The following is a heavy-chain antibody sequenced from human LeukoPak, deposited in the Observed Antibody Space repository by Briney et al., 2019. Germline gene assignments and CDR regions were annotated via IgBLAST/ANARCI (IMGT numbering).Heavy chain of an antibody. D-gene: IGHD3-10*01. J-gene: IGHJ4*02. CDR1: GFSFDDYA. CDR2: ISWNSGSI. V-gene: IGHV3-9*03. CDR3: AKCAWFGDAPGGDY. Sequence: GGSLRLSCAASGFSFDDYAMHWVRQAPGKGLEWVSGISWNSGSIGYADSVKGRFTISRDNAKNSLYLQMNSLRAEDMALYYCAKCAWFGDAPGGDYWGQGTLVTVSS.